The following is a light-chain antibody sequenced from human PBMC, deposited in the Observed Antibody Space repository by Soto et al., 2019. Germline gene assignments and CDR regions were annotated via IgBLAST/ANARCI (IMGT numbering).Light chain of an antibody. V-gene: IGKV2D-29*01. CDR2: EVS. CDR1: QSLLHITGETF. Sequence: IVMTQTPVSLSVAAGQRASISCKSSQSLLHITGETFLFWYLQKPGQAPQLLIYEVSTRVSGVPDRFSGSGSGTDFTLEISRVETDDVGIYYCMQSTQLPPTFGQGTRLEIK. CDR3: MQSTQLPPT. J-gene: IGKJ5*01.